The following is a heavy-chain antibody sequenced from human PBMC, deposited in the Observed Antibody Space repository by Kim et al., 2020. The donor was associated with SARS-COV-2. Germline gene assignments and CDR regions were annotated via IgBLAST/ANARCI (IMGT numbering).Heavy chain of an antibody. J-gene: IGHJ2*01. CDR2: IGTAGDT. D-gene: IGHD6-19*01. Sequence: GGSLRLSCAASGFTFSSYDMHWVRQATGKGLECVSAIGTAGDTYYPGSVKGRFTISRENAKNSLYLQMNSLRAGDTAVYYCARARGSGWYRYFDLWGRGTLVTVSS. V-gene: IGHV3-13*04. CDR1: GFTFSSYD. CDR3: ARARGSGWYRYFDL.